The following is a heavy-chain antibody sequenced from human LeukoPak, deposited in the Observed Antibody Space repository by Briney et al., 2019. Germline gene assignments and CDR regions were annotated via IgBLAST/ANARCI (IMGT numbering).Heavy chain of an antibody. J-gene: IGHJ4*02. V-gene: IGHV3-30*18. CDR2: ISYDGSNK. CDR1: GFTFSSYG. CDR3: AKEAADCGGDCYSGSDY. Sequence: GRSLRLSCAASGFTFSSYGMHWVRQAPGKGLEWVAFISYDGSNKYYADSVKGRFTISRDKSKNTLYLQMNSLRAEDTAMYYCAKEAADCGGDCYSGSDYWGQGTLVTVSS. D-gene: IGHD2-21*02.